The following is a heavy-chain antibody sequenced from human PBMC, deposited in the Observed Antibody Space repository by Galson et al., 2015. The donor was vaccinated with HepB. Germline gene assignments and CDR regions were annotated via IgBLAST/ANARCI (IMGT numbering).Heavy chain of an antibody. CDR3: ARGSREFYD. CDR2: IKQDGSEK. V-gene: IGHV3-7*01. CDR1: GFTFSRFW. J-gene: IGHJ4*01. Sequence: SLRLSCAASGFTFSRFWMSWVRQAPGKGLEWVANIKQDGSEKKYLDSVKGRFTISRDNAKNSLYLQMNSLRTEDTAIYYCARGSREFYDRGHGTLVTVSS. D-gene: IGHD3-10*01.